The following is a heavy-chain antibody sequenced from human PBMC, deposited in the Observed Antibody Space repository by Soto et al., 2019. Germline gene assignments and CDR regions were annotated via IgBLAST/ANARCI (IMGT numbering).Heavy chain of an antibody. Sequence: GGSLRLSCAASGFTFSSYWMSWVRQAPGKGLEWVANIKQDGSEKYYVDSVKGRFTISRDNAKNSLYLQMNSLRAEDTAVYYCARDRPWRRFLEWLPFDYWGQGTLVTVSS. D-gene: IGHD3-3*01. CDR3: ARDRPWRRFLEWLPFDY. CDR2: IKQDGSEK. CDR1: GFTFSSYW. J-gene: IGHJ4*02. V-gene: IGHV3-7*01.